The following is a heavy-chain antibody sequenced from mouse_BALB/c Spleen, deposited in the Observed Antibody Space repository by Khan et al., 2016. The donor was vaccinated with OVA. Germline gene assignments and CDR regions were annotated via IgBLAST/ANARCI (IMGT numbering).Heavy chain of an antibody. CDR2: IWSDGSP. CDR1: GFSLTSYG. D-gene: IGHD2-10*01. CDR3: ARQPYYHYNIMDY. V-gene: IGHV2-6-1*01. Sequence: QVQLKESGPGLVAPSQSLSITCTISGFSLTSYGVHWVRQPPGKGLEWLVVIWSDGSPTYNSALKSRLTISKDNSKNQVFLKMNSLQTDDTAVYFCARQPYYHYNIMDYWGQGTSVTVSS. J-gene: IGHJ4*01.